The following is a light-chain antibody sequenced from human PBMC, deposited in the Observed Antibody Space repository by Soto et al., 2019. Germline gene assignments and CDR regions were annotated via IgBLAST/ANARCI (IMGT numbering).Light chain of an antibody. CDR2: GAS. Sequence: EIVLTQSPGTLSLSPGERATLSCRASQSVDNNYLAWYQQKPGQAPRLLIYGASNRATGLPDRFSGSGSGTDFTLTISRLEPEDFAVYYCQQYGSSPLTFGGGTKVEI. J-gene: IGKJ4*01. CDR1: QSVDNNY. V-gene: IGKV3-20*01. CDR3: QQYGSSPLT.